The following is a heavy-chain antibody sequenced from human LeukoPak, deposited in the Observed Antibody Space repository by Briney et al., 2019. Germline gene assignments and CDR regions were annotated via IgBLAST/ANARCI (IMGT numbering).Heavy chain of an antibody. D-gene: IGHD6-13*01. CDR3: AKNSRYSSSWYGANFDY. CDR2: ISGDGGST. J-gene: IGHJ4*02. CDR1: GFTFDDYA. V-gene: IGHV3-43*02. Sequence: GGSLRLSCAASGFTFDDYAMHWVRQAPGKGLEWVSLISGDGGSTYYADSVKGRFTISRDNSKNTLYLQMNSLRAEDTAVYYCAKNSRYSSSWYGANFDYWGQGTLVTVSS.